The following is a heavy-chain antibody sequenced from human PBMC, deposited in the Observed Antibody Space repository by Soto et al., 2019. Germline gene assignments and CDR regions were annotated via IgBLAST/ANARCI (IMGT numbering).Heavy chain of an antibody. J-gene: IGHJ1*01. D-gene: IGHD1-1*01. V-gene: IGHV4-31*03. CDR2: IYYSGST. CDR3: ARGELERGYFQH. CDR1: GGSISSGGYY. Sequence: QVQLQESGPGLVKPSQTLSLTCTVSGGSISSGGYYWSWIRQHPGKGLEWIGYIYYSGSTYYNPSLKGRVTISVDTSKNQFSLKLSSVTAADTAVYYCARGELERGYFQHWGQGTLVTVSS.